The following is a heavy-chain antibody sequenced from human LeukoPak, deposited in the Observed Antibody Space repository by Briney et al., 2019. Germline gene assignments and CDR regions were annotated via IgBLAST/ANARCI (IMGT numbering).Heavy chain of an antibody. CDR1: GVSISRYY. Sequence: SETLSLTCTVSGVSISRYYWSRIRQPAGKGLEWIGRIYSSGTTNYNPSLKSRVTMSVDTSKNQLSLRLSSVTAADTAVYYCARDGRDCSGGSCFDWGQGTLVTVSS. J-gene: IGHJ4*02. V-gene: IGHV4-4*07. D-gene: IGHD2-15*01. CDR3: ARDGRDCSGGSCFD. CDR2: IYSSGTT.